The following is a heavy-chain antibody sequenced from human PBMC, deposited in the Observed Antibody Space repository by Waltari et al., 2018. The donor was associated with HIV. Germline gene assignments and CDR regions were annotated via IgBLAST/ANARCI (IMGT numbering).Heavy chain of an antibody. Sequence: QVQLQESGPGLVKPSATLSLTCTVSGGALPSSSGPWLRQPPGKGLEWIGYIYYTGHTDYNPSLKSRVTMSVDASKNQFSLYLNSVTAADTAVYFCARGRQSDWAGELDPWGQGILVTISS. CDR1: GGALPSSS. CDR2: IYYTGHT. D-gene: IGHD2-21*02. J-gene: IGHJ5*02. V-gene: IGHV4-59*01. CDR3: ARGRQSDWAGELDP.